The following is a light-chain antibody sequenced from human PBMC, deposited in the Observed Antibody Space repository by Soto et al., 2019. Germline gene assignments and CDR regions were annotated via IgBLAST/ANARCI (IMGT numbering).Light chain of an antibody. CDR2: GAS. V-gene: IGKV3-20*01. CDR3: HQYGSWT. J-gene: IGKJ1*01. Sequence: EIVLTHSPGTLSLSPGARATLSCRASQSFNSIALDRYKQNPGHAPRLHIAGASSTATGIPDRCSGSGSGTNFTTTIRRFEPEAVAVYHWHQYGSWTFGQGTKVDIK. CDR1: QSFNSIA.